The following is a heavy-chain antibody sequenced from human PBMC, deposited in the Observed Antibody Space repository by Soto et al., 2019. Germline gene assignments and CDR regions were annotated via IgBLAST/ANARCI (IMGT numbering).Heavy chain of an antibody. CDR1: GGTFSSYA. V-gene: IGHV1-69*13. J-gene: IGHJ6*02. CDR3: ARGERWLQFDYYYGMDV. D-gene: IGHD5-12*01. CDR2: IIPIFGTA. Sequence: SVKVSCKASGGTFSSYAISWVRQAPGQGLEWMGGIIPIFGTANYAQKFQGRVTITADESTGTAYMELSSLRSEDTAVYYCARGERWLQFDYYYGMDVWGQGTTVTVSS.